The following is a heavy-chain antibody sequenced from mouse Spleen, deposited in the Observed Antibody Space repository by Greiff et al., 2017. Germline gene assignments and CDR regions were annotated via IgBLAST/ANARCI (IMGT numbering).Heavy chain of an antibody. D-gene: IGHD3-1*01. J-gene: IGHJ3*01. V-gene: IGHV1-55*01. CDR2: IYPGSGST. CDR3: ARTARATTWFAY. Sequence: QVQLQQPGAELVKPGTSVKLSCKASGYNFTSYWINWVKLRPGQGLEWIGDIYPGSGSTNYNEKFKSKATLTVDTSSSTAYMQLSSLASEDSALYYCARTARATTWFAYWGQGTLVTVSA. CDR1: GYNFTSYW.